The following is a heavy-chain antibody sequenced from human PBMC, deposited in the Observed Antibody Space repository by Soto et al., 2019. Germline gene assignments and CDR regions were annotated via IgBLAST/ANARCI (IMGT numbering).Heavy chain of an antibody. CDR2: ITGDSRTI. CDR3: ARVRGPTVVTWYFDL. J-gene: IGHJ4*02. D-gene: IGHD4-17*01. V-gene: IGHV3-48*02. Sequence: PGGSLRLSCVASGFSFSPYSIIWVRQAPGKGLEWVSYITGDSRTIYYADSMRGRFTISRDNAKSSVYLQMNSLRDEDTAVYFCARVRGPTVVTWYFDLWGQGTLVTVSS. CDR1: GFSFSPYS.